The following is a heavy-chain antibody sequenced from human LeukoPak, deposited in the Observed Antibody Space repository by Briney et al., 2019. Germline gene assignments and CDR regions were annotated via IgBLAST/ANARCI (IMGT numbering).Heavy chain of an antibody. J-gene: IGHJ5*02. V-gene: IGHV4-39*01. Sequence: SETLSLTCTVSGGSISSSSYYWGWIRQPSGKGLEWIGSIYYSGSTYYNPSLKGRVTISVDTSKNQFSLKLSSVTAADTAVYYCARHGNPTPYYYDSSGYYYSWFDPWGQGTLVTVSS. D-gene: IGHD3-22*01. CDR2: IYYSGST. CDR3: ARHGNPTPYYYDSSGYYYSWFDP. CDR1: GGSISSSSYY.